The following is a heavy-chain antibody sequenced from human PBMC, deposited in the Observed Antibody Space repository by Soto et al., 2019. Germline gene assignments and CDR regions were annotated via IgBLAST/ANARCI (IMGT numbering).Heavy chain of an antibody. V-gene: IGHV3-11*01. Sequence: PGGSLRLSCAASGFKFGDHYMTWIRQAPGKGLEWVSKISGDGTTQYYADSVKGRFTVSRDNAKNSLHLQMNSLRAEDTALYYCASDPFYYASGFWGQGTLVTVSS. J-gene: IGHJ4*02. CDR3: ASDPFYYASGF. CDR2: ISGDGTTQ. D-gene: IGHD3-10*01. CDR1: GFKFGDHY.